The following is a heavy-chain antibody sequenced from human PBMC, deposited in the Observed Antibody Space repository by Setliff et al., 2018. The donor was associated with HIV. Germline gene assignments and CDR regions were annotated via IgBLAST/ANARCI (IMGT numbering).Heavy chain of an antibody. CDR3: ARQVGSQYSYWAYYFDS. D-gene: IGHD5-18*01. CDR1: GGSITGYY. V-gene: IGHV4-59*08. J-gene: IGHJ4*02. CDR2: IYYSGNT. Sequence: PSETLSLTCTVSGGSITGYYWSWIRQPPGKGLEWIGWIYYSGNTRYNPPLKSRVTISLDTSKNRFSLQLTSVTAADTAIYYCARQVGSQYSYWAYYFDSWGQGALVTVSS.